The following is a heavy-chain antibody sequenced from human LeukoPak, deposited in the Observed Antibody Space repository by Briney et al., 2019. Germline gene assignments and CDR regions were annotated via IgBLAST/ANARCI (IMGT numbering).Heavy chain of an antibody. CDR2: IYPGDSDT. CDR3: ARLAGATTVYYYYYYMDV. D-gene: IGHD1-26*01. V-gene: IGHV5-51*01. Sequence: GESLKISCKGSGYSFTSYWIGGVRQMPGKGLEGMGIIYPGDSDTRYSPSFQGQVTISADKSISTAYLQWSSLKASDTAMYYCARLAGATTVYYYYYYMDVWGKGTTVTVSS. CDR1: GYSFTSYW. J-gene: IGHJ6*03.